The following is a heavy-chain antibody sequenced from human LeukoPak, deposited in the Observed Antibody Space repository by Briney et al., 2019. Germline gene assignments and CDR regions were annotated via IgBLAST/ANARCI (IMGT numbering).Heavy chain of an antibody. J-gene: IGHJ6*02. CDR2: ITGSGGST. D-gene: IGHD6-6*01. Sequence: GGSLRLSCAASGFTFSNYAMSWVRQAPGKGLEWVSIITGSGGSTYYADSVRGRFTISRDNSRNTLYLQMNSLRAEDTAVYYCAKEWGSSGYYYYYGMDVWGQGTTVTVSS. V-gene: IGHV3-23*01. CDR1: GFTFSNYA. CDR3: AKEWGSSGYYYYYGMDV.